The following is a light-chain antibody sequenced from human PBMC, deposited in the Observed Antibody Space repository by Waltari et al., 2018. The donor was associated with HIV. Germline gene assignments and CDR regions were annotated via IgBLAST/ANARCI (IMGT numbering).Light chain of an antibody. Sequence: DVLATQFPLSLTVSPGESASISCRATESLLHSNGRNYLDWYFQRPGHTPRLLIYLASNRASGVPDRFVGGGSGTDFTLRITSVEAADVGIYFCLQNIRAPFAFGQGT. CDR3: LQNIRAPFA. CDR1: ESLLHSNGRNY. CDR2: LAS. J-gene: IGKJ2*01. V-gene: IGKV2-28*01.